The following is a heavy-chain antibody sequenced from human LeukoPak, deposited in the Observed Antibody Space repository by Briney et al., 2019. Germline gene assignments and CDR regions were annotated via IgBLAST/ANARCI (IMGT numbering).Heavy chain of an antibody. CDR1: GFTLGDYS. CDR2: IRSKAYGGTT. V-gene: IGHV3-49*04. D-gene: IGHD3-16*01. Sequence: GGSLRLSCTASGFTLGDYSMSWVRQAPGKGLEWVGFIRSKAYGGTTEYDASVKGRFTISRDDSKSIAYLQMNSLKTEDTAVYYCTKSRFYDYVWGGSWGQGTLVTVSS. J-gene: IGHJ5*02. CDR3: TKSRFYDYVWGGS.